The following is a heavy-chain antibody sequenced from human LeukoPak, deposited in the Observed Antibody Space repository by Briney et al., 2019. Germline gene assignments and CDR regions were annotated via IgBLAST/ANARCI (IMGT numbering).Heavy chain of an antibody. CDR3: AREGHNGRISSKNFDY. Sequence: ASVKVSCKASGYTFTGYYMHWVRQAPGQGLDWMGWINPDSGGTSYAQRFQGRVSMTRDTSITTAYMELSRLTSGDTAVYYCAREGHNGRISSKNFDYWGQGTLVTVSS. D-gene: IGHD1-26*01. CDR2: INPDSGGT. CDR1: GYTFTGYY. V-gene: IGHV1-2*02. J-gene: IGHJ4*02.